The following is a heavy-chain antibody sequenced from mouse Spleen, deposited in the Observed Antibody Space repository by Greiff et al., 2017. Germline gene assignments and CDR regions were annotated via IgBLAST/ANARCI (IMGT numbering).Heavy chain of an antibody. Sequence: VKLMESGPGLVAPSQSLSITCTVSGFSLTSYAISWVRQPPGKGLEWLGVIWTGGGTNYNSALKSRLSISKDNSKSQVFLKMNSLQTDDTARYYCARVYSYYSYGGYFDVWGAGTTVTVSS. CDR3: ARVYSYYSYGGYFDV. J-gene: IGHJ1*01. D-gene: IGHD2-12*01. CDR1: GFSLTSYA. V-gene: IGHV2-9-1*01. CDR2: IWTGGGT.